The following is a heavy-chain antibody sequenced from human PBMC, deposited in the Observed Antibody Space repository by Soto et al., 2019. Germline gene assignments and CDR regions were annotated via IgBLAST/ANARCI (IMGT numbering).Heavy chain of an antibody. V-gene: IGHV3-23*01. J-gene: IGHJ5*02. CDR2: IGSGSP. CDR3: AQDLGSSWYHYNSFDA. D-gene: IGHD6-13*01. Sequence: EVQLLESGGGLVQPGGSLRLSCAASGFTFSGYAMSWVRQAPGKGLEWVSAIGSGSPFYADSVKGRFTISRDNANSMRYLQMNSMRADDTAVYFCAQDLGSSWYHYNSFDAGGQGTLVTVSS. CDR1: GFTFSGYA.